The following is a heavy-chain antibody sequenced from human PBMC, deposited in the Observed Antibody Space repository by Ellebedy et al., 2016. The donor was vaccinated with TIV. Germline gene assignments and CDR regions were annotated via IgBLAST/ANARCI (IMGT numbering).Heavy chain of an antibody. CDR3: ALLGEAAYCCGICFPADDY. CDR2: ISFAGRAK. CDR1: GFTFSSYA. Sequence: GESLKISCAASGFTFSSYAMHWVRQAPGKGLEWVAFISFAGRAKYYTDSVQGRFTISRYNYKNTLSLQMNSLRSEDTAVYYCALLGEAAYCCGICFPADDYWGQGTLVTVSS. V-gene: IGHV3-30*04. J-gene: IGHJ4*02. D-gene: IGHD2-21*02.